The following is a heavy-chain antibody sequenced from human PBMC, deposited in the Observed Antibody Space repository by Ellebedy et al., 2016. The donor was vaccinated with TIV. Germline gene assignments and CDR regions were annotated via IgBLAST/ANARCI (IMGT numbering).Heavy chain of an antibody. V-gene: IGHV4-31*03. J-gene: IGHJ4*02. CDR2: TYYSGST. Sequence: MPSETLSLTCTVSGGSISRCSYYWNWIRKYPGKGMEWIGYTYYSGSTYYNPSLKGRVNVSVDTSKNQFSLKLSSVTAADTAVYYCARGKFASAVIDYWGQGTLVTVSS. CDR1: GGSISRCSYY. CDR3: ARGKFASAVIDY. D-gene: IGHD6-13*01.